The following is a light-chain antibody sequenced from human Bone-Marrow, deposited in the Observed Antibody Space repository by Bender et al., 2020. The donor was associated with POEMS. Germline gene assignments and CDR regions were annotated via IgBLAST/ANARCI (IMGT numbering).Light chain of an antibody. CDR3: CSYADNSVWV. V-gene: IGLV1-47*01. J-gene: IGLJ3*02. CDR2: RNN. Sequence: QSVLTQPPSVSGTPGQRVTISCSGSGSNIGGYPVNWYQQLPGTAPRLLIYRNNQRPSGVPARFSASKSGTSASLAISGLRSEDEGDYYCCSYADNSVWVFGGGTKLTVL. CDR1: GSNIGGYP.